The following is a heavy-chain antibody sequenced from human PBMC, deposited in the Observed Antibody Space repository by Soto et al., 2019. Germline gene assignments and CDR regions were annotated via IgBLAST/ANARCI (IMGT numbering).Heavy chain of an antibody. Sequence: QITLKESGPTLVKPTQTLTLTCTSSGFSLSTSGVGVGWIRQPPGKALEWLALISWDDNKGYSPSLKSRLTITENTTKNQVVLTMTNMDPMDTATYYCAHSPESGYSNLWGQATLLTVSS. V-gene: IGHV2-5*02. CDR1: GFSLSTSGVG. CDR3: AHSPESGYSNL. J-gene: IGHJ5*02. D-gene: IGHD3-22*01. CDR2: ISWDDNK.